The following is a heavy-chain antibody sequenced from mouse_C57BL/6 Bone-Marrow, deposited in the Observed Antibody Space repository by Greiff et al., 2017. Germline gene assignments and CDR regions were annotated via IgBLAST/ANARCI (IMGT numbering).Heavy chain of an antibody. CDR3: TLYDCDVRRNFDY. V-gene: IGHV14-4*01. CDR1: GFNIKDDY. Sequence: EVQLQQSGAELVRPGASVKLSCTASGFNIKDDYMHWVKQRPEQGLEWIGWIDPENGDTEYASKFQGKATITADTSSNTAYLQLSSLTSEDTAVYYCTLYDCDVRRNFDYWGQGTTLTVSS. J-gene: IGHJ2*01. CDR2: IDPENGDT. D-gene: IGHD2-4*01.